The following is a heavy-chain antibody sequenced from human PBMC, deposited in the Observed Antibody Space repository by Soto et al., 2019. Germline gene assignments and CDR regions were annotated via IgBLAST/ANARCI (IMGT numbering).Heavy chain of an antibody. CDR2: ITGSSSTM. D-gene: IGHD3-22*01. V-gene: IGHV3-48*02. Sequence: EVQLVESGGGLVQPGGSLRLSCAASGFTFSIYSMNWVRQAPGKGLEWVSYITGSSSTMYYADSVKGRFTISRDNAKNSLYLQMKSLRDEDTAVYYCASSNGYLDYWGQGTLVTVSS. CDR1: GFTFSIYS. CDR3: ASSNGYLDY. J-gene: IGHJ4*02.